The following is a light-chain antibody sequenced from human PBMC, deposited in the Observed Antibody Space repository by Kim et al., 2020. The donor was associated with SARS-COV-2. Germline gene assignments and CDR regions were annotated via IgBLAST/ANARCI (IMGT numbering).Light chain of an antibody. CDR2: GAS. V-gene: IGKV3-20*01. Sequence: LSPGERATLSCRASQSVSRNYLAWYQQRPGQAPRLLVYGASGRATGIPDRFSGSGSGTDFTLTISRLEPEDVAVYYCQQYGSSPYTFGQGTKLEI. CDR3: QQYGSSPYT. CDR1: QSVSRNY. J-gene: IGKJ2*01.